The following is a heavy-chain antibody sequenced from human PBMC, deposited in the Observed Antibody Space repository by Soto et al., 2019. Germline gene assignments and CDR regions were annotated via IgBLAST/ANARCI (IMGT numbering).Heavy chain of an antibody. CDR3: ARSPTYYYDSSGLLSAFDI. J-gene: IGHJ3*02. V-gene: IGHV1-18*01. CDR2: ISAYNGNT. Sequence: ASVKVSCKASGYTFTSYGISWVRHAPGQGLEWMGWISAYNGNTNYAQKLQGRVTMTTDTSTSTAYMELRSLRSDDTAVYYCARSPTYYYDSSGLLSAFDIWGQVTMVTVSS. CDR1: GYTFTSYG. D-gene: IGHD3-22*01.